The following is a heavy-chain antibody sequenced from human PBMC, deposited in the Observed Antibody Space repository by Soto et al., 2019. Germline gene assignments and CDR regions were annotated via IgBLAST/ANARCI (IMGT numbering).Heavy chain of an antibody. CDR3: ARVHIPYNWNHLYYFDY. D-gene: IGHD1-20*01. CDR1: GGSISSYY. CDR2: IYYSGST. V-gene: IGHV4-59*01. Sequence: SETLSLTCTVSGGSISSYYWSWIRQPPGKVLEWVGYIYYSGSTNYNPSLKSRVTISVDTSKNHFSLKLSSVTAADTAVYYCARVHIPYNWNHLYYFDYWGQGTLVTVSS. J-gene: IGHJ4*02.